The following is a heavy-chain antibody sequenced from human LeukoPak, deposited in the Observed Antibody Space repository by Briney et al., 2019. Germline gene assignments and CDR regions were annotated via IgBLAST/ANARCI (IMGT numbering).Heavy chain of an antibody. CDR3: ASTGYYYDSSGYYYADY. J-gene: IGHJ4*02. Sequence: PSETLSLTCTVSGGSISSYYWSWTRQPPGKGLEWIGYIYYSGSTNYNPSLKSRVTISVDTSKNQFSLKLSSVTAADTAVYYCASTGYYYDSSGYYYADYWGQGTLVTVSS. CDR1: GGSISSYY. CDR2: IYYSGST. D-gene: IGHD3-22*01. V-gene: IGHV4-59*01.